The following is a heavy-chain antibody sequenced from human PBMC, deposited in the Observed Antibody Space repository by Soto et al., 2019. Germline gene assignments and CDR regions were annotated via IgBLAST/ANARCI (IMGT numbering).Heavy chain of an antibody. CDR2: IIPIFGTA. J-gene: IGHJ5*02. CDR1: GGTFGSYA. Sequence: SVKVSCKASGGTFGSYAISWVRQAPGQGLEWMGGIIPIFGTANYAQKFQGRVTITADKSTSTAYMELSSLRSEDTAVYYCARDPGVGRFDPWGQGTLVTVSS. CDR3: ARDPGVGRFDP. D-gene: IGHD2-8*01. V-gene: IGHV1-69*06.